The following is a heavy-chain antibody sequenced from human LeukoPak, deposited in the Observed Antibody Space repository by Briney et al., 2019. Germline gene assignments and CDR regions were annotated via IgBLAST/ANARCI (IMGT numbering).Heavy chain of an antibody. CDR1: GFTFSAYN. CDR2: ISSGSTYI. V-gene: IGHV3-21*01. Sequence: GGSLRLSCAASGFTFSAYNMNWVRQVPGKGLEWVSSISSGSTYIYYADSVKGRFTISRDNAKNSLYLQMNSLRAEDTAVYYCARVGVLVTAFDIWGQGTMVTVSS. CDR3: ARVGVLVTAFDI. J-gene: IGHJ3*02. D-gene: IGHD3-16*01.